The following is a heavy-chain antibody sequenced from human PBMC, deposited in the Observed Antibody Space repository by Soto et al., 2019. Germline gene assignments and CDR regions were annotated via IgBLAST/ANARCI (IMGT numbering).Heavy chain of an antibody. CDR1: GFTFDDYA. D-gene: IGHD2-21*01. CDR3: AKVINGGGLDY. V-gene: IGHV3-9*01. CDR2: ISWNSGSI. Sequence: EVQLVESGGGLVQPGRSLRLSCAASGFTFDDYAMHWVRQAPGKGLEWVSGISWNSGSIGYADSVKGRFTISRYNAKNSLYLPMNRLRGEDTALYYCAKVINGGGLDYWGQGTLVTVSS. J-gene: IGHJ4*02.